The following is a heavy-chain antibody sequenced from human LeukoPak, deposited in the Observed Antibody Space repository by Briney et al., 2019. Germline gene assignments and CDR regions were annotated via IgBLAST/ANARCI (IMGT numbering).Heavy chain of an antibody. D-gene: IGHD1-14*01. Sequence: SETLSLTCTVTGGSISSGDYYWSWLRQPPGKGLEWIASIYAGGMTFYSPSLKSRLTISADTSRNHFSLRLSSVTAADTALYFCARHFDHPTAYFASWGQGSVVTVSS. V-gene: IGHV4-39*01. J-gene: IGHJ4*02. CDR3: ARHFDHPTAYFAS. CDR2: IYAGGMT. CDR1: GGSISSGDYY.